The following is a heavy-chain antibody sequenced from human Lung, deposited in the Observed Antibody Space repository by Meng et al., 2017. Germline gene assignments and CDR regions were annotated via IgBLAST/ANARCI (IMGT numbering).Heavy chain of an antibody. Sequence: QVQLQQWGAGPFKPSETLSLTLVVSGGSFSDYYWSWIRQPPGKGLEWIGEINHSGSTNYNPSLESRATISVDTSQNNLSLKLSSVTAADSAVYYCARGPTTMAHDFDYWGQGTLVTGSS. CDR3: ARGPTTMAHDFDY. J-gene: IGHJ4*02. CDR1: GGSFSDYY. D-gene: IGHD4-11*01. CDR2: INHSGST. V-gene: IGHV4-34*01.